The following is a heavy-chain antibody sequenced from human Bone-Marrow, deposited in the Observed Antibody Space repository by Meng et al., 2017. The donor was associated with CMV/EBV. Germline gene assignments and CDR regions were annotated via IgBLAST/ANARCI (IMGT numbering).Heavy chain of an antibody. D-gene: IGHD2/OR15-2a*01. Sequence: GGSLRLSCAASGFTFSNYAMHWVRQAPGKGLEWVAVVSYEGSSTDYTDSLKGRFTISRDNSNGTLYLQMFSLRADDTAIYYCVRGGKYCSTTNCPRWFDSWGQGTLVTVSS. CDR3: VRGGKYCSTTNCPRWFDS. V-gene: IGHV3-30*04. J-gene: IGHJ5*01. CDR2: VSYEGSST. CDR1: GFTFSNYA.